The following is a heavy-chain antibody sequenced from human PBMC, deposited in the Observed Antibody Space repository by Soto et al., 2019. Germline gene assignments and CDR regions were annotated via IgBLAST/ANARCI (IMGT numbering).Heavy chain of an antibody. J-gene: IGHJ5*02. CDR1: GFTFSSYV. CDR3: AKLSSTWPYNWFDP. Sequence: EVQLLESGGGLVQPGGSLRLSCAASGFTFSSYVMSWVRQAPGKGLEWVSTIGGSGSTTYYADSVKGRFTISRDNSKNTLYLQMNRLRAEDTAVYYCAKLSSTWPYNWFDPWGQGTLVTVSS. CDR2: IGGSGSTT. V-gene: IGHV3-23*01. D-gene: IGHD6-13*01.